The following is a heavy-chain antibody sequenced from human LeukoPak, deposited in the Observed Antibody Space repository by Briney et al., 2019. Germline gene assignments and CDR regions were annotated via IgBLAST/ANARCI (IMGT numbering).Heavy chain of an antibody. CDR1: GYSISSGYH. D-gene: IGHD4-17*01. CDR2: IYHSGST. Sequence: SETLSLTCAVSGYSISSGYHWGWIRQPPGKGLEWIGSIYHSGSTYYNPSLKSRVTISVDTSKNQFSLKLSSVTAADTAVYYCARESGPYLGYGDYVDYWGQGTLVTVSS. J-gene: IGHJ4*02. V-gene: IGHV4-38-2*02. CDR3: ARESGPYLGYGDYVDY.